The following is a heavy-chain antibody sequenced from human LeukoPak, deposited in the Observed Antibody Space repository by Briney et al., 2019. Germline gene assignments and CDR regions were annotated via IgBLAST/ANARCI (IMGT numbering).Heavy chain of an antibody. V-gene: IGHV4-38-2*02. CDR2: SYHSGST. Sequence: SETLSLTCTVSGSSISSGYYWGWIRQPPGKGLEWIGSSYHSGSTYYNPSLKSRVTISLDTSKNQFSLKLSSVTAADTAVYFCARGPHQVPMSYLDYWGQGTLVTVSS. J-gene: IGHJ4*02. D-gene: IGHD2-2*01. CDR1: GSSISSGYY. CDR3: ARGPHQVPMSYLDY.